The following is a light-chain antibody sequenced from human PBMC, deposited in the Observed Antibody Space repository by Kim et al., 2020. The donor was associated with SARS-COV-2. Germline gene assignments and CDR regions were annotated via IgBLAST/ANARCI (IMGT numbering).Light chain of an antibody. CDR3: QSADSSGTYV. V-gene: IGLV3-25*03. Sequence: SPRPPAGSPRSGAAVQQQTASWYQQKSGQAPCLVLYKDGARPSGIPERFSGSSSGTTVTLTISGVQAEDDADYYCQSADSSGTYVFGSGTKVTV. CDR2: KDG. CDR1: AVQQQT. J-gene: IGLJ1*01.